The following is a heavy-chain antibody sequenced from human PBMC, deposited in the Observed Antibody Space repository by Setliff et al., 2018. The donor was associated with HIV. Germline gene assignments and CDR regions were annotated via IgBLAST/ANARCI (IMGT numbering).Heavy chain of an antibody. CDR3: ASLNYYDSSGYYPH. D-gene: IGHD3-22*01. CDR2: MHTSGNT. CDR1: GDSISGYY. J-gene: IGHJ4*02. Sequence: LSLTCTSSGDSISGYYWSWIRQPAGKGLEWIGRMHTSGNTNYNPSLKSRVTISVDTSKNQFSLRLSSVTAADTAVYYCASLNYYDSSGYYPHWGQGTLVTVSS. V-gene: IGHV4-4*07.